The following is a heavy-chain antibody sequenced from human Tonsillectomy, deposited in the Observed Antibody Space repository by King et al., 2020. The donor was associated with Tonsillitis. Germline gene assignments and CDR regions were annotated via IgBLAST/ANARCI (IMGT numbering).Heavy chain of an antibody. V-gene: IGHV5-51*01. CDR3: ARYSSSSGYFDY. CDR2: IYAADFDT. CDR1: GYRFTSYW. D-gene: IGHD6-6*01. J-gene: IGHJ4*02. Sequence: VQLVESGAEVKKPGESLKISCKGSGYRFTSYWIGWVRQMPGKGLEWMGIIYAADFDTRYSPSFQGQVTISADKSISTAYLQWSSLKASDTAMYYCARYSSSSGYFDYWGQGTLVTVSS.